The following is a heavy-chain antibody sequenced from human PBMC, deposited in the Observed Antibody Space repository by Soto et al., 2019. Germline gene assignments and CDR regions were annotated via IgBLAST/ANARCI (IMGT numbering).Heavy chain of an antibody. J-gene: IGHJ2*01. V-gene: IGHV4-59*12. CDR1: GGSISSYY. CDR2: IYYSGST. Sequence: QVQLQESGPGLVKPSETLSLTCTVSGGSISSYYWSWIRQPPGKGLEWIGYIYYSGSTNYNPSLKSRGTISVDTSKNQFSLKLSSVTAADTAVYYCAREDCSGGSCYSRWYFDLWGRGTLVTVSS. CDR3: AREDCSGGSCYSRWYFDL. D-gene: IGHD2-15*01.